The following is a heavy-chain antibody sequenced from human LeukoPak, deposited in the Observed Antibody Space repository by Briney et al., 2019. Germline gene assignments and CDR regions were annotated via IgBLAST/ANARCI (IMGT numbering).Heavy chain of an antibody. V-gene: IGHV3-30*02. J-gene: IGHJ4*02. D-gene: IGHD3-10*01. CDR3: AKDPMVWGVIGRYFDY. Sequence: GGSLRLSCAASGVTFSSYGMHWVRQAPGKGLEWVAFIRYDGSNKYYADSVKGRFTISRDNSKNTLYLQMNSLRAEDTAVYYCAKDPMVWGVIGRYFDYWGQGTLVTVSS. CDR1: GVTFSSYG. CDR2: IRYDGSNK.